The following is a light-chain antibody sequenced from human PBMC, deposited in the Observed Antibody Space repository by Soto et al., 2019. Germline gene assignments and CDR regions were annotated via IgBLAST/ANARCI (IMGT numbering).Light chain of an antibody. CDR1: QSISSW. CDR2: KAS. CDR3: QHYNSYST. Sequence: DIQMTQSPSTLSASVGDRVTITCRASQSISSWLAWYQQKPGKAPKLLIYKASSLESGVPSRFSGSRSGTEFTLTITSLQPDDFATYYCQHYNSYSTFGQGTKLEIK. V-gene: IGKV1-5*03. J-gene: IGKJ2*01.